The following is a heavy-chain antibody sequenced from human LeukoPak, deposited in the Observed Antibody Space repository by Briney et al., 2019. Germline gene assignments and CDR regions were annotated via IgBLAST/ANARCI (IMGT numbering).Heavy chain of an antibody. Sequence: PSETLSLTCTVSGGSISSYCWSWIRQPPGKGLEWIGYIYYSGSTNYNPSLKSRVTISVDTSKNQFSLKLSSVTAADTAVYYCARGGNISSSPRYYYYYYMDVWGKGTTVTVSS. CDR3: ARGGNISSSPRYYYYYYMDV. V-gene: IGHV4-59*01. CDR1: GGSISSYC. CDR2: IYYSGST. J-gene: IGHJ6*03. D-gene: IGHD1-26*01.